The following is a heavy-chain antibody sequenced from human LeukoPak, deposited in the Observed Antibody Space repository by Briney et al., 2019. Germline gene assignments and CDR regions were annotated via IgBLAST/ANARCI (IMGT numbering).Heavy chain of an antibody. Sequence: GGSLRLSCAASGFTFSSYAMSWVRQAPGKGLEWVSAISGSGGSTYYADSVKGRFTISRDNSKNTLYLQMNSLRAGDTAVYYCAKGNYDFWSGYPGLSYFDYWGQGTLVTVSS. J-gene: IGHJ4*02. CDR3: AKGNYDFWSGYPGLSYFDY. D-gene: IGHD3-3*01. V-gene: IGHV3-23*01. CDR2: ISGSGGST. CDR1: GFTFSSYA.